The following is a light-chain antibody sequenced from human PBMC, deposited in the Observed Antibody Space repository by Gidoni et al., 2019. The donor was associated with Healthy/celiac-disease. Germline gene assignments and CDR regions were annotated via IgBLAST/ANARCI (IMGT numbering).Light chain of an antibody. J-gene: IGLJ2*01. CDR2: DVS. Sequence: GSPGQSINISCTGTSSDVGGYNYLSWYQQQPGKPPKHMIYDVSNRLSGVSNLFSGSKSGNKASLTISGLQAEDEADYYCSSYTSSSTLVFGGGTKLTVL. CDR1: SSDVGGYNY. V-gene: IGLV2-14*04. CDR3: SSYTSSSTLV.